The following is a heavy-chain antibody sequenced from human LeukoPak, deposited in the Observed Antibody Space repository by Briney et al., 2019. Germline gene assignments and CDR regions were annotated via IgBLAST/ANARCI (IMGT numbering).Heavy chain of an antibody. D-gene: IGHD3-10*01. J-gene: IGHJ3*02. CDR1: GFTFSDYY. CDR3: ARDSFYSGSGSYWNDVFDI. Sequence: GGSLRLSCAASGFTFSDYYMSWIRQAPGKGLEWVSYISSSGSTIYYADSVKGRFTISRDNAKNSLYLQMNSLRAEDTVIYYCARDSFYSGSGSYWNDVFDIWGQGTMVTVSS. CDR2: ISSSGSTI. V-gene: IGHV3-11*01.